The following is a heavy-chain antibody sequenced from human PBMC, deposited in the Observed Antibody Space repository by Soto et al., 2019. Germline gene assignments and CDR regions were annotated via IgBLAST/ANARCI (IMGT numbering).Heavy chain of an antibody. V-gene: IGHV3-21*01. D-gene: IGHD6-13*01. CDR3: ATDGAAGSVMEV. Sequence: EMQLVESGGGLVKPGGSLRLSCAASGFTFSTYGMNWVRQAPGKGLEWVSSISSGSEYIYYADSLQGRLTISRDNARNSLYLQLNSLRAEDTAVYSCATDGAAGSVMEVWGQGTTVTVSS. CDR1: GFTFSTYG. CDR2: ISSGSEYI. J-gene: IGHJ6*02.